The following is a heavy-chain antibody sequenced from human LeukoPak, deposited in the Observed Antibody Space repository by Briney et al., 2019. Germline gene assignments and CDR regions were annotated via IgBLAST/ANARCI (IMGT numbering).Heavy chain of an antibody. Sequence: PGGSLRLSCAASGFNFRNYAMTWVRQAPGKGLEWVSSISGTGGTTYYADSVKGRFSISRDNSKNTLFLQMNTLRAEDTAVYYCGCNPGGGDSSSWYYYYAMDVWGQGTTVTVSS. D-gene: IGHD6-13*01. J-gene: IGHJ6*02. CDR1: GFNFRNYA. CDR2: ISGTGGTT. V-gene: IGHV3-23*01. CDR3: GCNPGGGDSSSWYYYYAMDV.